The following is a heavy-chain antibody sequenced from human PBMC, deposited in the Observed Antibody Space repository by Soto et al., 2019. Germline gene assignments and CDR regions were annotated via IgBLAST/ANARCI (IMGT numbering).Heavy chain of an antibody. J-gene: IGHJ4*02. D-gene: IGHD1-7*01. V-gene: IGHV4-4*02. CDR2: IYRTGST. CDR3: ASRDQRTRVYY. CDR1: GGSFTSNNW. Sequence: PLNCAVSGGSFTSNNWWTWVRQPPGQGLEWIGEIYRTGSTNYNPSLKSRVTISLDKSENQFSLKVTSLTAADTAVYYCASRDQRTRVYYCGQGTLVTVSS.